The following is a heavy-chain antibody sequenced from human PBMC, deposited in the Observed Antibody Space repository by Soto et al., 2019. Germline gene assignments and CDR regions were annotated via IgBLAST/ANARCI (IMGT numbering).Heavy chain of an antibody. CDR1: GGTFSSYA. CDR3: ARAKVHYDSSGYYPPTQHYYYYGMDV. D-gene: IGHD3-22*01. V-gene: IGHV1-69*13. J-gene: IGHJ6*02. CDR2: IIPIFGTA. Sequence: SVKVSCKASGGTFSSYAISWVRQAPGQGLEWMGGIIPIFGTANYAQKFQGRVTITADESTSTAYMELSSLRSEDTAVYYCARAKVHYDSSGYYPPTQHYYYYGMDVWGQGTTVTVSS.